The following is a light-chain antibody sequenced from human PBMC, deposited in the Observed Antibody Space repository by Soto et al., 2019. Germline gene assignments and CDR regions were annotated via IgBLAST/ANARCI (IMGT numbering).Light chain of an antibody. CDR2: DAS. Sequence: DIQMTQSPSSLSASVGDRVTITCQASQDISNYLNWFQHKPGKAPKLLISDASNLETGVPSRFSGSGSGTDFTFTINSLQSEDFATYYCQQYHNLLTFGGGTKVDIK. J-gene: IGKJ4*01. CDR1: QDISNY. V-gene: IGKV1-33*01. CDR3: QQYHNLLT.